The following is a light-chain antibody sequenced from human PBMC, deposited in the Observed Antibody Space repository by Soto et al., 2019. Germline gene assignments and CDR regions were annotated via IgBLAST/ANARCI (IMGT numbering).Light chain of an antibody. J-gene: IGKJ5*01. V-gene: IGKV4-1*01. CDR1: QSVLYSSNNKNY. CDR2: WAS. Sequence: DIVMTQSPDSLAVSLGERATINCKSSQSVLYSSNNKNYLAWYQQKPGQPPKLLIYWASTRESGVPDRFSGSGSGTDFTLTISSLQAEDVAVYYCQQYYTTPPITFAPITFGQGTRLEIK. CDR3: QQYYTTPPITFAPIT.